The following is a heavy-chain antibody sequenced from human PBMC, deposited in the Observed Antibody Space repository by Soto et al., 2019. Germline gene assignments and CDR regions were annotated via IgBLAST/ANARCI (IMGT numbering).Heavy chain of an antibody. CDR1: GGSISRGGYY. D-gene: IGHD2-15*01. CDR2: IYYSGST. J-gene: IGHJ4*02. CDR3: ARGHRGYCSGGSCYTLGYYFDY. V-gene: IGHV4-31*03. Sequence: SETLSLTCTVSGGSISRGGYYWSWIRQHPGKCLEWIGYIYYSGSTYYNPSLKSRVTISVDTSKNQFSLKLSSVTAADTAVYYCARGHRGYCSGGSCYTLGYYFDYWGQGTLVTVSS.